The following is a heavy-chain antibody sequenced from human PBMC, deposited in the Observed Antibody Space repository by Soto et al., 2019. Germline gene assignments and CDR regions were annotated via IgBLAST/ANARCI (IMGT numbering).Heavy chain of an antibody. D-gene: IGHD5-18*01. V-gene: IGHV4-30-4*01. Sequence: QVQLQESGPGLVKPSQTLSLTCTVSGGSISSGDYYWSWIRQPPGKGLEWIGYIYYSGSTYYNPSLKSRVTISVDTSKNQFCLKLSSVTAADTAVYYCARQLEDTAMVDHWYFDLWGRGTLVTVSS. CDR3: ARQLEDTAMVDHWYFDL. CDR2: IYYSGST. J-gene: IGHJ2*01. CDR1: GGSISSGDYY.